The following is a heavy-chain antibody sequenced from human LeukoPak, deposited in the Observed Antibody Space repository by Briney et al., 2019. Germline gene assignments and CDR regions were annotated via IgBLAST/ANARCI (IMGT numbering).Heavy chain of an antibody. Sequence: GGSLRLSCATSGFTFSSSAMTWVRQAPGKGLEWVSLISGSGGNTYYADSVKGRFTISRDNSKNTLYLQMNSLRAEDTAVYYCAKDIQCTYWGQGTLVTVSS. D-gene: IGHD2-21*01. J-gene: IGHJ4*02. CDR3: AKDIQCTY. CDR1: GFTFSSSA. CDR2: ISGSGGNT. V-gene: IGHV3-23*01.